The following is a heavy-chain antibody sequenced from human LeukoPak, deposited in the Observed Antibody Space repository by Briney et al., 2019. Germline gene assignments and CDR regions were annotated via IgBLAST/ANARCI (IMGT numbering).Heavy chain of an antibody. CDR3: AKDLAY. J-gene: IGHJ4*02. CDR1: GFTVSSNY. CDR2: IYNGGST. Sequence: GGSLRLSCAASGFTVSSNYMSWVRQAPGKGLEWVSVIYNGGSTYYADSVKGRFTISRDNSKNTLYLQMNILRAEGTAVDYCAKDLAYWGQGTLVTVSS. V-gene: IGHV3-53*05.